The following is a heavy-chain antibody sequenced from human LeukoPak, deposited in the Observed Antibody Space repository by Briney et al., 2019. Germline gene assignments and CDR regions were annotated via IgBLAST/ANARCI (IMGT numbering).Heavy chain of an antibody. V-gene: IGHV1-69*13. J-gene: IGHJ4*02. Sequence: ASVKVSCKASGGTFSSYAISWVRQAPGQGLEWMGGIIPIFGTANYAQKFQGRVTITADESTSTAYMELSSLRSEDTAVYYCARNRAGRLGELSCLDYWGQGTLVTVSS. CDR2: IIPIFGTA. CDR3: ARNRAGRLGELSCLDY. D-gene: IGHD3-16*02. CDR1: GGTFSSYA.